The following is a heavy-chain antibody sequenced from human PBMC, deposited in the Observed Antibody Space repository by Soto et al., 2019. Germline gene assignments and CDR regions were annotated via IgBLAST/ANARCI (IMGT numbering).Heavy chain of an antibody. D-gene: IGHD3-9*01. CDR2: ISGSGGST. V-gene: IGHV3-23*01. J-gene: IGHJ4*02. CDR3: AKWGRLRYDILAWSAFDY. CDR1: GFTFSSYA. Sequence: PGGSLRLSCAASGFTFSSYAMSWVRQAPGKGLEWVSAISGSGGSTYYADSVKGRFTISRDNSKNTLYLQMNSLRAEDTAVYYCAKWGRLRYDILAWSAFDYWGQGTLVTVSS.